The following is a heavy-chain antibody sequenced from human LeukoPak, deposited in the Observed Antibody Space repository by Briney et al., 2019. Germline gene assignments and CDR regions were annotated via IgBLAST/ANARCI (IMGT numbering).Heavy chain of an antibody. CDR3: ARVVASTSIDS. Sequence: PSETLSLTCAVSGGSISSSNWWSWVRQPPGKGLEWIGEIYHSGSTNYNPSLKSRVTISVDTSKNQVSLKVTSVTAADTALYYCARVVASTSIDSWGQGILVTVSS. J-gene: IGHJ4*02. D-gene: IGHD2-15*01. CDR2: IYHSGST. CDR1: GGSISSSNW. V-gene: IGHV4-4*02.